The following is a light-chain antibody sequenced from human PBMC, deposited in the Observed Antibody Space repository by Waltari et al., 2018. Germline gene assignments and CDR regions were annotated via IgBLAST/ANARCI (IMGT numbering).Light chain of an antibody. V-gene: IGKV3-15*01. J-gene: IGKJ4*01. CDR1: QRVSSN. CDR3: QQYNDYVS. CDR2: GAS. Sequence: ETVMTQSPATLSVSPGERATLSCGASQRVSSNLAWYQQKLGQDPRLLIYGASTRATGIPARFSGFGSGTEFIRTISGLQSEDFAVYYCQQYNDYVSFGGGTNVEI.